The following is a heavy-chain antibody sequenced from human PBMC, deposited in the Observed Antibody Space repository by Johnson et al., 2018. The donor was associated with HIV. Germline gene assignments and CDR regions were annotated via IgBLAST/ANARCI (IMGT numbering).Heavy chain of an antibody. CDR3: ARGLPNYYDSSGVDAFDI. D-gene: IGHD3-22*01. V-gene: IGHV3-7*01. CDR2: IKEDGSEK. Sequence: VLLVESGGGLVPPGGSLRLSCAASGFTFSSYWMTWVRQAPGKGLEWVANIKEDGSEKYYVDSVKGRFTISRDNAKNSLFLQMNSLRAEDTAMYYSARGLPNYYDSSGVDAFDIWGQGTMVTVSS. J-gene: IGHJ3*02. CDR1: GFTFSSYW.